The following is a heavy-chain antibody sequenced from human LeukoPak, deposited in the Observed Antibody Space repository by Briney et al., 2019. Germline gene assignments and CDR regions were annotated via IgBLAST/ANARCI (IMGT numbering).Heavy chain of an antibody. Sequence: AGGSLRLSCSASGFTFSSYAMHWVRQAPGKGLEYVSAISSNGGSTYYADSVKGRFTISRDNSKNTLHLQMSSLRAEDTAVYYCVKELVDYYYYYGMDVWGKGTTVTVSS. CDR2: ISSNGGST. V-gene: IGHV3-64D*06. CDR3: VKELVDYYYYYGMDV. CDR1: GFTFSSYA. J-gene: IGHJ6*04.